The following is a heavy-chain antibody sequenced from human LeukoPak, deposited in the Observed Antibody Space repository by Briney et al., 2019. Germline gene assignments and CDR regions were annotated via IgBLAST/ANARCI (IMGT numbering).Heavy chain of an antibody. V-gene: IGHV3-30*02. CDR2: IRYDGSNK. D-gene: IGHD1-26*01. Sequence: RGSLRLSCAASGFTFSSYGMHWVRQAPGKGLEWVAFIRYDGSNKYYADSVKGRFTISRDNSKNTLYLQMNSLRAEDTAVYYCAKGGSQGGSYLFDYWGQGTLVTVSS. J-gene: IGHJ4*02. CDR3: AKGGSQGGSYLFDY. CDR1: GFTFSSYG.